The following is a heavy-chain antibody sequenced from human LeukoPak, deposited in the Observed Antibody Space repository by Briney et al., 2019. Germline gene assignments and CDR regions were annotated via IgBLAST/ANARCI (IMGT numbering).Heavy chain of an antibody. Sequence: GGSLRLSCTASEFTVSRNYMLWVRQAPGEGLEWVSLIFSNGDTHYADSVKGRFTISRDTSKNTVSLQMNSLRVEDTAMYYCTRDQMNYWGQGTLVTVSS. CDR2: IFSNGDT. CDR3: TRDQMNY. V-gene: IGHV3-53*01. D-gene: IGHD5-24*01. CDR1: EFTVSRNY. J-gene: IGHJ4*02.